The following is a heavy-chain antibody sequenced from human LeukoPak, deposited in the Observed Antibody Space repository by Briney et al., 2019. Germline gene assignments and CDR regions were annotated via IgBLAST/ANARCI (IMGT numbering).Heavy chain of an antibody. CDR1: GGTFSSYA. CDR2: IIPIFGTA. D-gene: IGHD3-10*01. V-gene: IGHV1-69*13. CDR3: ARSYYGSGRLRYYFDY. Sequence: SVKVSCKASGGTFSSYAISWVRLAPGQGLEWMGGIIPIFGTANYAQKFQGRVTITADESTSTAYMELSSLRSEDTAVYYCARSYYGSGRLRYYFDYWGQGTLVTVSS. J-gene: IGHJ4*02.